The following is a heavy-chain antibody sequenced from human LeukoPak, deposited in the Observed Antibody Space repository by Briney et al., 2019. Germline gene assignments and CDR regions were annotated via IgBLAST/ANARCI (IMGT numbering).Heavy chain of an antibody. CDR2: ISSSGSTI. CDR1: GFTFSSYE. CDR3: ARSRGYSYGYSADY. V-gene: IGHV3-48*03. J-gene: IGHJ4*02. D-gene: IGHD5-18*01. Sequence: GSLRLSCAASGFTFSSYEMNWVRQAPGKGLEWVSYISSSGSTIYYADSAKGRFTISRDNAKNSLYLQMNSLRAEDTAVYYCARSRGYSYGYSADYWGQGTLVTVSS.